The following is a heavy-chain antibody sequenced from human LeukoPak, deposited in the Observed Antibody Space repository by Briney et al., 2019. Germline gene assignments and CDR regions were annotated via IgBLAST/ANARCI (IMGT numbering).Heavy chain of an antibody. J-gene: IGHJ4*02. CDR1: GFTFSSYS. CDR3: ARDRYSSSWSTLIYDY. D-gene: IGHD6-13*01. V-gene: IGHV3-21*01. CDR2: ISSSSSYI. Sequence: GGSLRLSCAASGFTFSSYSMNWVRQAPGKGLEWVSSISSSSSYIYYADSVKGRFTISRDNAKNSLYLQMNSLRAEDTAVYYCARDRYSSSWSTLIYDYWGQGTLVTVSS.